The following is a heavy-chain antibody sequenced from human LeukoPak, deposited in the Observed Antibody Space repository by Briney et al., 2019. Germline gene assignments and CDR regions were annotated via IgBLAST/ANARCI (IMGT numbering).Heavy chain of an antibody. Sequence: GGSLRLSCAASGFTFSSYAMSWVRQAPGKGPEWVSAISGSGGSTYYADSVKGRFTISRDNSKNTLYLQMNSLRAEDTAVYYCAKVDSGYVLPSSWGQGTLVTVSS. CDR1: GFTFSSYA. D-gene: IGHD5-12*01. J-gene: IGHJ4*02. CDR3: AKVDSGYVLPSS. CDR2: ISGSGGST. V-gene: IGHV3-23*01.